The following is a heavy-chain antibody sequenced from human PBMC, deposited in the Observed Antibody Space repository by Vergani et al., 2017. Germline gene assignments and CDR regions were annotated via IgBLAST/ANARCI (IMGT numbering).Heavy chain of an antibody. CDR3: AKDIRGSYYLAFDI. V-gene: IGHV3-23*04. CDR1: GFTFSSYA. D-gene: IGHD1-26*01. Sequence: VQLVESGGGLVQPGGSLRLSCAGSGFTFSSYAMSWVRQAPGKGLEWVSAISGSAGSTYYADSVKGRFTISRDNAKNSLYLQMNSLRAEDTALYYCAKDIRGSYYLAFDIWGQGTMVTVSS. CDR2: ISGSAGST. J-gene: IGHJ3*02.